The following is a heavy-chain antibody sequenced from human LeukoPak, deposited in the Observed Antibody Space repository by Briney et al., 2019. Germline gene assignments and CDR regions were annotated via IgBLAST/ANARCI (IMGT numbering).Heavy chain of an antibody. CDR1: GFTFSSYA. Sequence: PGGSLRLSCAASGFTFSSYAMSWVRQAPGKGLEWVSYISSSSSTIYYADSVKGRFTISRDNAKNSLYLQMNSLRAEDTAVYYCARTVYGDYERYFDYWGQGTLVTVSS. CDR3: ARTVYGDYERYFDY. J-gene: IGHJ4*02. V-gene: IGHV3-48*01. CDR2: ISSSSSTI. D-gene: IGHD4-17*01.